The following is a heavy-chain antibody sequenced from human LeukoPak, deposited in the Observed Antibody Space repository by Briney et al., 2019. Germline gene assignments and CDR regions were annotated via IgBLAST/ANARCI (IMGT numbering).Heavy chain of an antibody. CDR2: WRYDGSP. CDR3: VMTQKWLAFDY. Sequence: SATLSLTCAVSGGSISGRYWSWIRQPPGKGLEWIANWRYDGSPNYTPSLESRATISLDTSKNQFSLRLTSVTAADTAVYYCVMTQKWLAFDYWGQGILVTVSS. J-gene: IGHJ4*02. V-gene: IGHV4-59*08. CDR1: GGSISGRY. D-gene: IGHD6-19*01.